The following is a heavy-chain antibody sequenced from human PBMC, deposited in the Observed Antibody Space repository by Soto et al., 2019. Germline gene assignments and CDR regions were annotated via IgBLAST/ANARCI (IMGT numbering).Heavy chain of an antibody. V-gene: IGHV3-23*01. CDR2: VTGTSGGT. Sequence: EVQLLESGGGLVQRGGSLRLSCAVSGFTFSNYAMSWVRQTPGKGLEWVSTVTGTSGGTYYADSVKGRFTISKDNAKNTLYLQMNSRSAEDPDIYYCANRPACPNPGCHVPGHHYFDYWGQGTLVTVSS. CDR1: GFTFSNYA. CDR3: ANRPACPNPGCHVPGHHYFDY. J-gene: IGHJ4*02. D-gene: IGHD2-2*01.